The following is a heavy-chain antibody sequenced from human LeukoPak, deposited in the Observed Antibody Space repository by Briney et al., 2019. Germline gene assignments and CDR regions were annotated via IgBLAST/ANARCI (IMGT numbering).Heavy chain of an antibody. CDR1: GYTFTSYA. CDR2: INAGNGNT. CDR3: ARGGLWFGSLELYFDY. Sequence: ASVKVSCKASGYTFTSYAMHWVRQAPGQRLEWMGWINAGNGNTKYSQKFQGRVTITRDTSASTAYMELSSLRSEDTAVYYCARGGLWFGSLELYFDYWGQGTLVTVSS. J-gene: IGHJ4*02. V-gene: IGHV1-3*01. D-gene: IGHD3-10*01.